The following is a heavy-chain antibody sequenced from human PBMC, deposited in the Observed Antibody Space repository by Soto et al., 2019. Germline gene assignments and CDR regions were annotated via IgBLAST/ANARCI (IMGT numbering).Heavy chain of an antibody. CDR2: VIPIFGTA. V-gene: IGHV1-69*13. D-gene: IGHD3-22*01. CDR1: GGTFSSYA. Sequence: SVKVSCKASGGTFSSYAISWVRQAPGQGLEWMGGVIPIFGTANYAQKFQGRVTITADESTSTAYMELSSLRSEDTAVYYCARGYDDSSGSYYYYGMDVWGQGTTVTVSS. J-gene: IGHJ6*02. CDR3: ARGYDDSSGSYYYYGMDV.